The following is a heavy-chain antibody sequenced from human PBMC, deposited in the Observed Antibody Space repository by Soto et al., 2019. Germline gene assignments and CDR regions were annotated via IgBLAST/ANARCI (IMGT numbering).Heavy chain of an antibody. CDR3: ARGLVRGYYYYYYGMDV. J-gene: IGHJ6*02. D-gene: IGHD2-15*01. V-gene: IGHV6-1*01. Sequence: SQTLSLTCAISGDSVSSKSAAWNWIRQSPSRGLEWLGRTYYRSKWYNDYAVSVKSRITINPDTSKNQFSLQLNSVTPEDTAVYYCARGLVRGYYYYYYGMDVWGQGTTVTVSS. CDR2: TYYRSKWYN. CDR1: GDSVSSKSAA.